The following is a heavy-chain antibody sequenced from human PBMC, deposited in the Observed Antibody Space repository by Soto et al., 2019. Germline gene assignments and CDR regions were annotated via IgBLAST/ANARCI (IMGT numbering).Heavy chain of an antibody. CDR2: IKPNGDGP. V-gene: IGHV1-46*01. D-gene: IGHD3-9*01. J-gene: IGHJ4*02. CDR1: GYTFTGYF. CDR3: ARGNYDFLTRYYSLDH. Sequence: GASVKVSCKASGYTFTGYFMHWVRQAPGQGLEWMGIIKPNGDGPTYAPKVQGSVTMTTDTSTSTVNMELTSLRSEDTAVYYCARGNYDFLTRYYSLDHWGQGTLVTVSS.